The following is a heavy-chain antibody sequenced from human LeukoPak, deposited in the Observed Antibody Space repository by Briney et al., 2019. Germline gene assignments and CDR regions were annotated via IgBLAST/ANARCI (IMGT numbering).Heavy chain of an antibody. CDR3: ARDRGPRTGFMVREAYDY. V-gene: IGHV3-74*01. J-gene: IGHJ4*02. D-gene: IGHD3-10*01. CDR1: GFTFSDYW. CDR2: INTDGSIT. Sequence: GGSLRLSCAASGFTFSDYWIHWVRQAPGKGLVWVSRINTDGSITNYADSVKGRFTISRDNAKNTLYLQMSSLRAEDTAVYYCARDRGPRTGFMVREAYDYWGQGTLVTVSS.